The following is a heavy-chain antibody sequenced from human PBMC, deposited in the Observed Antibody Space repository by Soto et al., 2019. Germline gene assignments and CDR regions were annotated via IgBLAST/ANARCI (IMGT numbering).Heavy chain of an antibody. CDR2: INPNSGGT. CDR3: ARSLTEGYCTITGCYTRPLYGMDV. CDR1: GYTFSGYY. D-gene: IGHD2-2*02. V-gene: IGHV1-2*02. J-gene: IGHJ6*02. Sequence: ASVKVSCKASGYTFSGYYIHWLRQAPGQGLEWMGWINPNSGGTNYAQKFQGRVTVTRDTPTSTAYMELSRLTSDVTAVYYCARSLTEGYCTITGCYTRPLYGMDVWGQGTTVTV.